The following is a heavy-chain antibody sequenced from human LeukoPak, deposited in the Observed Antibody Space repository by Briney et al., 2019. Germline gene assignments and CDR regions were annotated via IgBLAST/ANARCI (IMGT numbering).Heavy chain of an antibody. Sequence: GGSLRLSCAASGFTFSDYYMSWIRQAPGKGLEGISYISSTGIYTNYADSVKGRFTISRDNAKNSLYLQMNSLRAEDTAVYYCARDRGRYTSGWYFDYWGQGTLVTASS. CDR3: ARDRGRYTSGWYFDY. J-gene: IGHJ4*02. V-gene: IGHV3-11*06. D-gene: IGHD6-19*01. CDR1: GFTFSDYY. CDR2: ISSTGIYT.